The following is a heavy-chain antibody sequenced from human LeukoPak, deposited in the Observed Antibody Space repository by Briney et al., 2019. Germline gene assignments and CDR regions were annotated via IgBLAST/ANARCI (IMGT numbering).Heavy chain of an antibody. CDR1: GYGYSFTSYW. CDR2: IYPGDSDT. CDR3: ARLAHCSTTCQRHLDY. D-gene: IGHD2-15*01. V-gene: IGHV5-51*01. J-gene: IGHJ4*02. Sequence: GESLQISCKGSGYGYSFTSYWIGWVRQMPGKGLEWMGIIYPGDSDTRYSPSFQGQVTISADKSISTAYLQWSSLKASDTAMYYCARLAHCSTTCQRHLDYWGQGTLVTVSS.